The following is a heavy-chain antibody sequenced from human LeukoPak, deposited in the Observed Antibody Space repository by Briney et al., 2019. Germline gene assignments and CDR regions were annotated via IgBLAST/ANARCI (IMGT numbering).Heavy chain of an antibody. CDR3: AKQYYYDSSGYYRSDAFDI. CDR1: GFTFSSYA. D-gene: IGHD3-22*01. CDR2: ISGSGGST. J-gene: IGHJ3*02. V-gene: IGHV3-23*01. Sequence: GGSLRLSCAASGFTFSSYAMSWVRQAPGKGLEWVSAISGSGGSTYYADSVKGRFTISRDNSKNTLYLQMNSLRAEDTAVYYCAKQYYYDSSGYYRSDAFDIWGQGTMVTVSS.